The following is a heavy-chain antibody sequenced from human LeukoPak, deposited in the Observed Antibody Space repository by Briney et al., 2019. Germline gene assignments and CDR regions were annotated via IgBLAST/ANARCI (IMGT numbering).Heavy chain of an antibody. D-gene: IGHD2-8*01. CDR3: ATLKGVDPMFDN. CDR2: MYYSGSA. V-gene: IGHV4-59*01. CDR1: GASIGGYY. Sequence: SETLSLTCTVSGASIGGYYWSWTRQPPGKGLEYIGYMYYSGSANYNPSLKSRVTISVDTSRNQFSLKLRSVTAADTAVYYCATLKGVDPMFDNWGQGILVTVSS. J-gene: IGHJ4*02.